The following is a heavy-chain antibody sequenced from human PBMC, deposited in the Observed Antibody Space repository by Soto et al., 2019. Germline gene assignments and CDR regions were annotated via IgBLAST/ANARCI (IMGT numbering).Heavy chain of an antibody. Sequence: SETLSLXCTVSGGSISSYYWSWIRQPPGKGLEWIGYIYYSGSTNYNPSLKSRVTISVDTSKNPFSLKLSSVTAADTAVYYCAKALLVYPIVAVNWGQGTLVTVS. D-gene: IGHD5-12*01. CDR3: AKALLVYPIVAVN. V-gene: IGHV4-59*01. CDR2: IYYSGST. CDR1: GGSISSYY. J-gene: IGHJ4*02.